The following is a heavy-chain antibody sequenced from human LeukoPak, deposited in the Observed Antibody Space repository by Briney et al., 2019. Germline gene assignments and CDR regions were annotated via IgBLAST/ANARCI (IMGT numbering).Heavy chain of an antibody. Sequence: GGSLRLSCVTSRFTFDDYAMHWGRQAPGKGLEWVSLISGDGDSTYYADSVKGRFTISRDSSKNSLYLHMNSLRTEDTALCYCAKDNHPDAFDVWGQGTMVTVSS. CDR3: AKDNHPDAFDV. CDR1: RFTFDDYA. CDR2: ISGDGDST. J-gene: IGHJ3*01. V-gene: IGHV3-43*02.